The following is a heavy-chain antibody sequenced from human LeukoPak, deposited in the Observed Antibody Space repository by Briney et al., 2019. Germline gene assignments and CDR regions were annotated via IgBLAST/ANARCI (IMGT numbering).Heavy chain of an antibody. J-gene: IGHJ4*02. D-gene: IGHD6-19*01. CDR2: ISGGGETT. CDR3: AKATIEQWLVKVDSFDS. V-gene: IGHV3-23*01. Sequence: GGSLRLSCAASGFTFSSYAMSWVRQAPGKGLEWVSSISGGGETTHYAESVKGRFTISRDNSKNTLYLQMNSLRVEDTAIYYCAKATIEQWLVKVDSFDSWGQGSLVTISS. CDR1: GFTFSSYA.